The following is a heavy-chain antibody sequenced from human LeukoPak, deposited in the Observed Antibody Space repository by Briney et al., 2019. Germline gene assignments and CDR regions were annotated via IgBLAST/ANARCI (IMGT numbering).Heavy chain of an antibody. Sequence: GGSLRLSCAASGFTFSDYYMSWIRQAPGKGLEWLSYITTSGYITYYADSVKGRFTISRDNATNSLYLQMNSLRTEDTAVYFCARAPWELHAVDIGGQGTLVTVSS. CDR2: ITTSGYIT. CDR1: GFTFSDYY. D-gene: IGHD1-26*01. J-gene: IGHJ3*02. V-gene: IGHV3-11*01. CDR3: ARAPWELHAVDI.